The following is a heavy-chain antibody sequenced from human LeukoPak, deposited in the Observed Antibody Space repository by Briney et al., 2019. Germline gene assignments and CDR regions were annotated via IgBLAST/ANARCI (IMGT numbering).Heavy chain of an antibody. CDR2: IISILGIA. Sequence: SVKVSCKASGGTFSSYAISWVRQAPGQGLEWMGRIISILGIANYAQKFQGRVTITADKSTSTAYMELSSLRSEDTAVYYCARARQEQHYDSSGYLRGTYYFDYWGQGTLVTVSS. J-gene: IGHJ4*02. D-gene: IGHD3-22*01. CDR1: GGTFSSYA. V-gene: IGHV1-69*04. CDR3: ARARQEQHYDSSGYLRGTYYFDY.